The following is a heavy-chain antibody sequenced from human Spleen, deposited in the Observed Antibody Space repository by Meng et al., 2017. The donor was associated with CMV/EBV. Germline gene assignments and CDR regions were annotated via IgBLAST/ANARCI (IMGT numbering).Heavy chain of an antibody. CDR2: IDHSGST. Sequence: LSCAVYGGSFSGCDWSWIRQHPGKGLEWIGEIDHSGSTNYNPSLKSRVTISVDTSKNQFSLKLSSVNAADTAVYYCARGRGSVSCKHWGQGTLVTVSS. D-gene: IGHD2-2*01. CDR3: ARGRGSVSCKH. V-gene: IGHV4-34*01. CDR1: GGSFSGCD. J-gene: IGHJ1*01.